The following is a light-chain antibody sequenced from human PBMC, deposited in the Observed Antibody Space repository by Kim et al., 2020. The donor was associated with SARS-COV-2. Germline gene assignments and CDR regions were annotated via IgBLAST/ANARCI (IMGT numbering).Light chain of an antibody. CDR1: QDIGND. CDR2: GAS. J-gene: IGKJ5*01. Sequence: SVGDRVPITCRASQDIGNDLGWYQQSQGRAPKRLIYGASNLQSGVPSRFSGSGSETEFTLTINSLQPEDFATYFCLQHRTYPITFGQGTRLEIK. CDR3: LQHRTYPIT. V-gene: IGKV1-17*01.